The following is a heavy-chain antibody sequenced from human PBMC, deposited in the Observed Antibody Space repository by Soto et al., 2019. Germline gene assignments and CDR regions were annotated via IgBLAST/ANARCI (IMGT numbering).Heavy chain of an antibody. CDR1: GGTFSSYT. V-gene: IGHV1-69*04. D-gene: IGHD2-2*01. Sequence: SVKVSCKASGGTFSSYTISWVRQAPGQGLEWMGRIIPILGIANYAQKFQGRVTITADKSTSTAYMELSSLRSEDTAVYYCARDAPPGYCSSTSCFWFDPWGQGTLVTVSS. CDR2: IIPILGIA. CDR3: ARDAPPGYCSSTSCFWFDP. J-gene: IGHJ5*02.